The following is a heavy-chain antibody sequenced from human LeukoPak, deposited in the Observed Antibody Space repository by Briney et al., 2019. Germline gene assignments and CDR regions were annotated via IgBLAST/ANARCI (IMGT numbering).Heavy chain of an antibody. J-gene: IGHJ6*03. CDR1: GFTVSNYY. CDR2: IYSGGNT. V-gene: IGHV3-53*01. Sequence: GSLRLSCAASGFTVSNYYMSWVRQAPGKGLEWVSVIYSGGNTYYADSVQGRFTISRDNSKNTLYLQMNSLRAEDTAVYYCAREIVGAGYYMDVWGKGTTVTISS. D-gene: IGHD1-26*01. CDR3: AREIVGAGYYMDV.